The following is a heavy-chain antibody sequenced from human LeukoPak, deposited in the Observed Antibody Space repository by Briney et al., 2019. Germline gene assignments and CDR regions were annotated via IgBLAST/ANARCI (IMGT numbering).Heavy chain of an antibody. CDR2: INPNNGAT. CDR1: GYTFTGYY. D-gene: IGHD5-18*01. J-gene: IGHJ4*02. V-gene: IGHV1-2*02. CDR3: VRGSGLPDSNGFHYFDS. Sequence: GSVKVSCKSSGYTFTGYYIHWVRQAPGQGLEWMGWINPNNGATTYAQNFQDSVSMTRDTSVSTAYMELRWLRDVDSAVYFCVRGSGLPDSNGFHYFDSWGQGTLVAVSS.